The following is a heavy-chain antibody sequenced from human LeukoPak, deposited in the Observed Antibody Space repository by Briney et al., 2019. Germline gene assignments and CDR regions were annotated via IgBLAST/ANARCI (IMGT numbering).Heavy chain of an antibody. D-gene: IGHD3-22*01. Sequence: SETLSLTCTVSGYSISSGYYWSWIRQPPGKGLEWIGEINHSGSTNYNPSLKSRVTISVDTSKNQFSLKLSSVTAADTAVYYCARGRGYYYDSTPHWYWGQGTLVTVSS. V-gene: IGHV4-38-2*02. CDR2: INHSGST. CDR3: ARGRGYYYDSTPHWY. CDR1: GYSISSGYY. J-gene: IGHJ4*02.